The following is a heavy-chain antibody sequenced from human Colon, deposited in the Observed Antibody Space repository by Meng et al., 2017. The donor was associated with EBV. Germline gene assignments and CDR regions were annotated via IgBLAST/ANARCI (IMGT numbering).Heavy chain of an antibody. CDR1: GESISNNW. Sequence: QVQLQESGPGLVKPSGTLSLTCAVSGESISNNWWSWVRQPPGKGLEWIGEIYHSGTTNYNPSLRSRVTISVDKSKNQFSLQLTSVTAADTAVYYCARNGDYNPGLYWGQGTLVTVSS. J-gene: IGHJ4*02. V-gene: IGHV4-4*02. D-gene: IGHD4-17*01. CDR2: IYHSGTT. CDR3: ARNGDYNPGLY.